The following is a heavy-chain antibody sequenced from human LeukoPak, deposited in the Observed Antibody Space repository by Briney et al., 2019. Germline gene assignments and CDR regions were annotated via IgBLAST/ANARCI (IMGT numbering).Heavy chain of an antibody. Sequence: GASVKVSCKASGYTFTSYDINWVRQATGQGLEWMGWMNPNSGNTGYAQKFQGRVTITRNTSISTAYMELSSLRSEDTAVYYCARGSRITMIVVVIETSNWFDPWGQGTLVTVSS. D-gene: IGHD3-22*01. CDR1: GYTFTSYD. CDR2: MNPNSGNT. V-gene: IGHV1-8*01. CDR3: ARGSRITMIVVVIETSNWFDP. J-gene: IGHJ5*02.